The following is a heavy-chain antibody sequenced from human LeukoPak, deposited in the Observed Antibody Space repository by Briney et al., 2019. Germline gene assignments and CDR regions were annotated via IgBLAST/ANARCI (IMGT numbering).Heavy chain of an antibody. CDR1: GFTFSSYA. J-gene: IGHJ4*02. D-gene: IGHD2-15*01. CDR3: AKDLADCSGGSCYWDYFDY. V-gene: IGHV3-23*01. CDR2: ISGSGGST. Sequence: GGSLRLSCAASGFTFSSYAMSWVRQAPGKGLEWVSAISGSGGSTYYADSVKGRFTISRDNSKNTLYLQMNSLRAEDTAVYYCAKDLADCSGGSCYWDYFDYWGEGTLVTVSS.